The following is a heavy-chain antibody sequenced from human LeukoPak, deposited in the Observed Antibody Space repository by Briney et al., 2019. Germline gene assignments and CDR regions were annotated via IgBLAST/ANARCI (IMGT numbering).Heavy chain of an antibody. CDR2: INHSGNT. CDR1: GGSFSDYY. V-gene: IGHV4-34*01. D-gene: IGHD3-3*01. J-gene: IGHJ2*01. CDR3: ARFTEYDFWSGTWYFDL. Sequence: SETLSLTCAVYGGSFSDYYWSWIRQPPGKGLEWIGEINHSGNTNYNPSLKSRVTISVDTSKNQFSLKLSSVTAADTAVYYCARFTEYDFWSGTWYFDLWGRGTLVTVSS.